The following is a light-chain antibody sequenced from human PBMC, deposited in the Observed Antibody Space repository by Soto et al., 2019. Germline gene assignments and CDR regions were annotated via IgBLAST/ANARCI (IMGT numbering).Light chain of an antibody. V-gene: IGKV3-11*01. J-gene: IGKJ1*01. CDR3: HQRKSWPRT. Sequence: EIVLTQSPATLSSFPCDIVTLSCRASQYINTRLAWYQHRPGQAPRLLIYQTSIRAAGIPARFSASGSGTDFTLTISDVQPEDFALYYCHQRKSWPRTFGQGTKVDIK. CDR2: QTS. CDR1: QYINTR.